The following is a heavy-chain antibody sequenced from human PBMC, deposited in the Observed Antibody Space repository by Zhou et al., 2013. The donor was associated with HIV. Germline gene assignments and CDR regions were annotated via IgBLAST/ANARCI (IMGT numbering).Heavy chain of an antibody. V-gene: IGHV1-69*05. D-gene: IGHD2-2*01. Sequence: QVQLVQSGAEVKKPGSSVKVSCKASGGTFSSYAISWVRQAPGQGLEWMGGIIPIFGTAKYAQKFQGRVTITTDEFTSTAYMELSSLRSEDTAVYYCARLAYCSSTSCSDDAFDIWGQGTMVTVSS. CDR2: IIPIFGTA. CDR1: GGTFSSYA. J-gene: IGHJ3*02. CDR3: ARLAYCSSTSCSDDAFDI.